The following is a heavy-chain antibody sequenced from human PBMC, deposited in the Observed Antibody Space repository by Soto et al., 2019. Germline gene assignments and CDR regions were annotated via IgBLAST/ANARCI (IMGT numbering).Heavy chain of an antibody. CDR2: IIPIFGTA. CDR3: ARPGSGYYLPFDY. V-gene: IGHV1-69*06. CDR1: GGTFSSYA. J-gene: IGHJ4*02. Sequence: SVKVSCKASGGTFSSYAISWVRQAPGQGLEWMGGIIPIFGTANYAQKFQGRVTITADTSTSTVYMELSSLRSEDTAVYYCARPGSGYYLPFDYWGQGTLVTVSS. D-gene: IGHD3-22*01.